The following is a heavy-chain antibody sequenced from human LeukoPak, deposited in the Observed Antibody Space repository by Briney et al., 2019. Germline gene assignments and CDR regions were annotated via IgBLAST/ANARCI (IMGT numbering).Heavy chain of an antibody. V-gene: IGHV1-46*01. CDR2: INPSGGST. CDR3: ARGVGAMVRGPPDALDI. D-gene: IGHD3-10*01. Sequence: ASVKVSCKASGYTFTSYYMHWVRQAPGQGLEWMGIINPSGGSTSYAQKFQGRVTMTRDTSTSTVYMELSSLRSEDTAVYYCARGVGAMVRGPPDALDIWGQGTMVTVSS. J-gene: IGHJ3*02. CDR1: GYTFTSYY.